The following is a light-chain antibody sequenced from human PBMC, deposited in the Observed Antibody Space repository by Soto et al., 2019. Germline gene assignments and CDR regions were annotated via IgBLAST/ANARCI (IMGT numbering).Light chain of an antibody. CDR2: EVT. J-gene: IGLJ1*01. CDR3: SSYTFTSTLYV. V-gene: IGLV2-14*01. CDR1: SSDVGGHNY. Sequence: QSVLTQPASVSGSPGQSITISCTGSSSDVGGHNYVSWYQQHPGKAPKLMIYEVTKQPSGVSNRFSGSKSGNTASLTISGLQAEDEADYYCSSYTFTSTLYVFGTGTKVTVL.